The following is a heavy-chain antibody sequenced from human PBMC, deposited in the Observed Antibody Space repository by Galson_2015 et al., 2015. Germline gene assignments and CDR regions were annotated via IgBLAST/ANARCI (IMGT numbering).Heavy chain of an antibody. Sequence: QSGAEVKKPGESLKISCKGSGYRFTSYWIGWVRQMPGKGLEWVGIIYPGDSDTIYSPSFQGQVTISADKSISTVYLQWSSLKASDTAMYYCARWPYSSGSYLYYFDYWGQGTLVTVSS. CDR2: IYPGDSDT. J-gene: IGHJ4*02. CDR3: ARWPYSSGSYLYYFDY. V-gene: IGHV5-51*01. D-gene: IGHD3-10*01. CDR1: GYRFTSYW.